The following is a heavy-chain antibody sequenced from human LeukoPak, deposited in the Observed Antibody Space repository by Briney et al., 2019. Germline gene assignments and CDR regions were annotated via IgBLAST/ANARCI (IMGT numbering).Heavy chain of an antibody. CDR1: GFTFTNAW. J-gene: IGHJ4*02. D-gene: IGHD3-10*01. Sequence: GGSLRLSCVDSGFTFTNAWMSWVRQAPGKGLEWIGRIKSKTDGETTNYAESVRGRFTISRDDSKSAVYLQMNSLKIEDTAVYYCTTDLGTYYHGSQRLIPIDYWGQGTLVTVSS. CDR3: TTDLGTYYHGSQRLIPIDY. V-gene: IGHV3-15*01. CDR2: IKSKTDGETT.